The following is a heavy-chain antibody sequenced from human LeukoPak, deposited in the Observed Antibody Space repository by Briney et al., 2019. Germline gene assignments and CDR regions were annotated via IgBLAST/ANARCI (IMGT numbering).Heavy chain of an antibody. Sequence: PGGSLRLSCAASGFTFSSYSMNWVRQAPGKGLEWVSSISSSSSYIYYADSVKGRFTISRDNAKNSLYLQMNSLRAEDTAVYYCARAFSSPGYSGYDTRDYWGQGTLVTVSS. CDR1: GFTFSSYS. J-gene: IGHJ4*02. V-gene: IGHV3-21*04. D-gene: IGHD5-12*01. CDR2: ISSSSSYI. CDR3: ARAFSSPGYSGYDTRDY.